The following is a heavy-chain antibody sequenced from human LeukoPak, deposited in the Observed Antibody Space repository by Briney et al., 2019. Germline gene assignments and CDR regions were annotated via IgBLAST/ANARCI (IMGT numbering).Heavy chain of an antibody. D-gene: IGHD3-10*01. J-gene: IGHJ4*02. CDR1: GGTFSSYA. CDR2: IIPIFGTA. CDR3: ARGRQWFGELYFDY. V-gene: IGHV1-69*13. Sequence: SVKVSCKASGGTFSSYAFSWVRQAPGQGLEWMGGIIPIFGTANYAQKFQGRVTITADESTSTAYMELSSLRSEDTAVYYCARGRQWFGELYFDYWGQGTLVTVSS.